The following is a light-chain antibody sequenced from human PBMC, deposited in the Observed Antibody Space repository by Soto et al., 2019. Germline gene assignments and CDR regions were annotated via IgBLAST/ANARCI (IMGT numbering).Light chain of an antibody. Sequence: QSVLTQPPSVSGSPGQSVTISCTGTSSDVGSYNRVSWYQQPPGTAPKLMIYEVSNRPSGVPDRFSGSKSGNTASLTISGLQAEDEADYYCSSYTSXSTYVFGTGXKVTVL. V-gene: IGLV2-18*02. CDR1: SSDVGSYNR. CDR3: SSYTSXSTYV. J-gene: IGLJ1*01. CDR2: EVS.